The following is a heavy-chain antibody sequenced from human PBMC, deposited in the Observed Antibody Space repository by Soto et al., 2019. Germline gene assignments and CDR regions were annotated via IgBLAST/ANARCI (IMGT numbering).Heavy chain of an antibody. CDR2: ISHSGST. CDR1: GGSISNNY. Sequence: QVQLQESGPGLVKPSETLSLTCGVSGGSISNNYWRWIRQPPGKGLEWIGYISHSGSTNYNPSLESRVPISVDTSKKQFSLKLNSVTAADTAVYYCARGGTYSRLIIGDWFDPWGQGTLVTVAS. J-gene: IGHJ5*02. V-gene: IGHV4-59*01. D-gene: IGHD6-13*01. CDR3: ARGGTYSRLIIGDWFDP.